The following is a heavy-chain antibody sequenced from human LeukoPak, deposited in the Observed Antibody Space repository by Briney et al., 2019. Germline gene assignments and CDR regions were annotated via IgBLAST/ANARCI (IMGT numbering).Heavy chain of an antibody. CDR2: INPNSGGT. CDR3: ASRSSNYYYYGMDV. D-gene: IGHD6-6*01. Sequence: ASVKVSCKASGYTFTDYYILWVRQAPGQGLEWMGWINPNSGGTNYAQKFQGRVTMTRDTSISTAYMELSSLRSEDTAVYYCASRSSNYYYYGMDVWGQGTTVTVSS. J-gene: IGHJ6*02. V-gene: IGHV1-2*02. CDR1: GYTFTDYY.